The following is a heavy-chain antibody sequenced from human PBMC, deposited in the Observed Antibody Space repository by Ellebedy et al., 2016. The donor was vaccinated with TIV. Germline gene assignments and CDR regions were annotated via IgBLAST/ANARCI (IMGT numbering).Heavy chain of an antibody. D-gene: IGHD6-13*01. CDR1: GYTFTNYA. V-gene: IGHV1-69*13. CDR2: IIPIFGTA. Sequence: SVKVSXXASGYTFTNYALHWVRQAPGQGLEWMGGIIPIFGTANYAQKFQGRVTITADESTSTAYMELSSLRSEDTAVYYCARDQGIATHTWYFDLWGRGTLVTVSS. CDR3: ARDQGIATHTWYFDL. J-gene: IGHJ2*01.